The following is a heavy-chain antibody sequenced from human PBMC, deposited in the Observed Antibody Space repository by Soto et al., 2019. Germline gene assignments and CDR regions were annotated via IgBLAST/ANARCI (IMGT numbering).Heavy chain of an antibody. CDR2: IWYDGSNK. Sequence: QVQLVESGGGVVQPGRSLRLSCAASGFTFSSYGMHWVRQAPGKGLEWVAVIWYDGSNKYYADSVKGRFTISRDNSKNTLYLQMNSLRAEDTAVYYCARGPYYDILTGYYYFDYWGQGTLVTVSS. CDR1: GFTFSSYG. CDR3: ARGPYYDILTGYYYFDY. J-gene: IGHJ4*02. V-gene: IGHV3-33*01. D-gene: IGHD3-9*01.